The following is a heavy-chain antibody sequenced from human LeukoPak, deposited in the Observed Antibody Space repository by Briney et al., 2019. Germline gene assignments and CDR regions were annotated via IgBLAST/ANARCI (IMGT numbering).Heavy chain of an antibody. CDR3: ARGSSFDGYCSAGACDAGYYDS. V-gene: IGHV4-34*01. D-gene: IGHD2-15*01. Sequence: SETLSLTCAVYGESFSAYFWNWIRQAPGKPLEYIGEINHRGRSHYYPSLKTRVTLSVDTSKNQFSLKLTSVTAADTAVYFCARGSSFDGYCSAGACDAGYYDSWGQGTPVTVSS. CDR1: GESFSAYF. CDR2: INHRGRS. J-gene: IGHJ4*02.